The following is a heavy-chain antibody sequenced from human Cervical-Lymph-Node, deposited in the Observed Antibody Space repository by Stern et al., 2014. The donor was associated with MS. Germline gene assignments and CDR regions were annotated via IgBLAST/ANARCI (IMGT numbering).Heavy chain of an antibody. V-gene: IGHV1-2*06. CDR3: AREGAAAGRNFDY. D-gene: IGHD6-13*01. CDR1: GYTFTGYY. CDR2: INPNSGGT. Sequence: VHLVESGAEVKKPGASVKVSCKASGYTFTGYYMHWVRQAPGQGLEWMGRINPNSGGTNYAQKFQGRVTMTRDTSISTAYMELSRLRSDDTAVYYCAREGAAAGRNFDYWGQGTLVTVSS. J-gene: IGHJ4*02.